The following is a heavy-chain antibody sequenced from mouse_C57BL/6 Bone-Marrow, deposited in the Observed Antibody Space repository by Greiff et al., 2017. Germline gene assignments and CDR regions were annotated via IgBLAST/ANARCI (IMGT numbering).Heavy chain of an antibody. V-gene: IGHV1-61*01. CDR1: GYTFTSYW. Sequence: QVQLQQPGAELVRPGSSVKLSCKASGYTFTSYWMDWVKQRPGQGLEWIGNIYPSDSETHYNQKFKDKATLTVDKSSNTAYMQLSSLTSEDSAVYYCARPNYYGSSPFGVWGTGTTVTVSS. D-gene: IGHD1-1*01. CDR2: IYPSDSET. J-gene: IGHJ1*03. CDR3: ARPNYYGSSPFGV.